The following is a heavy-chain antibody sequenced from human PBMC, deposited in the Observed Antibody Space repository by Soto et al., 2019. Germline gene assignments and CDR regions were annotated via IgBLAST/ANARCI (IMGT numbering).Heavy chain of an antibody. J-gene: IGHJ4*02. CDR3: ARDLDYDSSGSNPYFDY. CDR2: IKQDGSEK. Sequence: GGSLRLSCAASGFTFSSYWMSWVRQAPGKGLEWVANIKQDGSEKYYVDSVKGRFAISRDNAKNSLYLQMNSLRAEDTAVYYCARDLDYDSSGSNPYFDYWGQGTLVTVSS. V-gene: IGHV3-7*01. CDR1: GFTFSSYW. D-gene: IGHD3-22*01.